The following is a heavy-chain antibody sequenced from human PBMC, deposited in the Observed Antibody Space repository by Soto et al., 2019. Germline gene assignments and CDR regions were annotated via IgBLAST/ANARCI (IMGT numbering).Heavy chain of an antibody. Sequence: PWGSLRLSCAASGFTFSSFWMTWVRQAPGKGLEWVANIKEDGSEKKYVDSVKGRFTISRDNAKKSLYLQMNSLRVEDTAVYYCARDRDSSGYGFVDYWGQGTLVTVSS. V-gene: IGHV3-7*01. CDR2: IKEDGSEK. D-gene: IGHD3-22*01. CDR1: GFTFSSFW. J-gene: IGHJ4*02. CDR3: ARDRDSSGYGFVDY.